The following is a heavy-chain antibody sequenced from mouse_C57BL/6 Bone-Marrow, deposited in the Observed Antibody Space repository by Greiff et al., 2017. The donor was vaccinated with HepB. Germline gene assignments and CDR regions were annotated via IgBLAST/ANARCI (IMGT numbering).Heavy chain of an antibody. Sequence: EVHLVESGGGLVKPGGSLKLSCAASGFTFSSYAMSWVRQTPEKRLEWVATISDGGSYTYYPDNVKGRFTISRDNAKNNLYLQMSHLKSEDTAMYYCARGDYYGSSPGFAYWGQGTLVTVSA. J-gene: IGHJ3*01. CDR2: ISDGGSYT. CDR1: GFTFSSYA. V-gene: IGHV5-4*01. D-gene: IGHD1-1*01. CDR3: ARGDYYGSSPGFAY.